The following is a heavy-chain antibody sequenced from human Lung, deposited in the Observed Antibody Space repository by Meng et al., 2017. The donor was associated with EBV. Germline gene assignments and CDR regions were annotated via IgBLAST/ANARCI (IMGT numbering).Heavy chain of an antibody. V-gene: IGHV1-69*08. J-gene: IGHJ5*02. CDR1: GGTFSSYT. CDR3: ARDSSPPHPHPGWFDP. Sequence: QVQLVQSGAEVKKPGSSLKVSCKASGGTFSSYTISWVRQAPGQGLEWMGRIIPILGIANYAQKFQGRVTITADNSPSTAYMELSSLRSEDTAVYYCARDSSPPHPHPGWFDPWGQGTLVTVSS. D-gene: IGHD1-14*01. CDR2: IIPILGIA.